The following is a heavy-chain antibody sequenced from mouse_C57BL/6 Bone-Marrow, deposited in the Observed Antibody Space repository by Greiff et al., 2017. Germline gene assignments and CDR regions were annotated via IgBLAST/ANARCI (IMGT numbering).Heavy chain of an antibody. D-gene: IGHD1-1*02. J-gene: IGHJ4*01. V-gene: IGHV7-1*01. CDR2: SRNKANDYTT. Sequence: EVKLVESGGGLVQSGRSLRLSCATSGFTFSDFYMEWVRQAPGKGLEWIAASRNKANDYTTEYSASVKGRFIVSRDTSQSILYLQMNALRAEDTAIYYCARDNYGSYAMDYWGQGTSVTVSS. CDR1: GFTFSDFY. CDR3: ARDNYGSYAMDY.